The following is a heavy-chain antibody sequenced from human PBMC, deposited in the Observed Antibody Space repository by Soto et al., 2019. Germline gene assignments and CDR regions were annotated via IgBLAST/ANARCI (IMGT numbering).Heavy chain of an antibody. CDR2: ISSSSIYT. CDR3: ARDFKESQYYYYCMDV. J-gene: IGHJ6*03. CDR1: GFTFSSYS. V-gene: IGHV3-21*06. Sequence: EVQLGESGGGLVKPGGSLRLSCVVSGFTFSSYSMNWVRQAPGKGLEWVSSISSSSIYTYYADSVKGRFSISRDNAKNSVYLQMNSLRAEATAVYYCARDFKESQYYYYCMDVWGKGTTVTVSS. D-gene: IGHD3-10*01.